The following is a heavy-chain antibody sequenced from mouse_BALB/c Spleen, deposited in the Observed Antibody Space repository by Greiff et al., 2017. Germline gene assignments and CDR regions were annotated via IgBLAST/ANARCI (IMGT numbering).Heavy chain of an antibody. CDR1: GFSLTSYG. CDR3: ARDRYYGNPLDY. Sequence: VKLMESGPGLVAPSQSLSITCTVSGFSLTSYGVHWVRQPPGKGLEWLGVIWAGGSTNYNSALMSRLSISKDNSKSQVFLKMNSLQTDDTAMYYCARDRYYGNPLDYWGQGTTLTVSS. D-gene: IGHD2-1*01. CDR2: IWAGGST. V-gene: IGHV2-9*02. J-gene: IGHJ2*01.